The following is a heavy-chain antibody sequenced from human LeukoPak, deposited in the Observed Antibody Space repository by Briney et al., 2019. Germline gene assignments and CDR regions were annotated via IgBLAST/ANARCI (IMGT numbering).Heavy chain of an antibody. CDR1: GFTLSSYA. D-gene: IGHD6-6*01. V-gene: IGHV3-23*01. Sequence: GGSLRLSCAASGFTLSSYAMSWVRQAPGKGLEWVSAITSGGSTYYADSVKGRFTISRDNSKNTLWLQMNSLRAEDTAAYYCAKAWSYSSSFMDYWGQGTLVTVSS. J-gene: IGHJ4*02. CDR2: ITSGGST. CDR3: AKAWSYSSSFMDY.